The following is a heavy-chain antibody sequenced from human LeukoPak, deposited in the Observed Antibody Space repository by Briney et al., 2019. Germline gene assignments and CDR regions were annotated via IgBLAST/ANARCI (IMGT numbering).Heavy chain of an antibody. D-gene: IGHD6-13*01. CDR1: GGTFSSYA. CDR3: AREDVIAAAGTGAFDI. CDR2: IIPIFGTA. J-gene: IGHJ3*02. V-gene: IGHV1-69*05. Sequence: SVKVSCKASGGTFSSYASSGVRQAPGQGLEWMGGIIPIFGTANYAQKFQGRVTITTDESTSTAYMELSSLRSEDTDVSYCAREDVIAAAGTGAFDICRQGTMVTVSS.